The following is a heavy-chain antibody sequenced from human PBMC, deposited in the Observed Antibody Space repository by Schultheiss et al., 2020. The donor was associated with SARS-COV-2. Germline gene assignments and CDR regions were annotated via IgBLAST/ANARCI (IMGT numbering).Heavy chain of an antibody. Sequence: GGSLRLSCAASGFTFSSYAMSWVRQAPGKGLEWVSAISGSGGSTYYADSVKGRFTISRDNSKNTLYLQMNSLRAEDTAVYYCARGHYYDSSGYYDYWGQGTLVTVSS. J-gene: IGHJ4*02. CDR1: GFTFSSYA. D-gene: IGHD3-22*01. CDR2: ISGSGGST. CDR3: ARGHYYDSSGYYDY. V-gene: IGHV3-23*01.